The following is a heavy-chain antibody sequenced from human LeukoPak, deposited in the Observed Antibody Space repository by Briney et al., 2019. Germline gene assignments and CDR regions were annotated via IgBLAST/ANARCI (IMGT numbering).Heavy chain of an antibody. CDR1: GFTFDDYG. CDR2: ISSSSSYI. Sequence: GGSLRLSCAASGFTFDDYGMSWVRQAPGKGLEWVSSISSSSSYIYYADSEKGRFTISRDNAKNSLYVQMNSLRAEDTAVYYCARATWDPNYYYYMDVWGKGTTVTISS. J-gene: IGHJ6*03. CDR3: ARATWDPNYYYYMDV. D-gene: IGHD1-26*01. V-gene: IGHV3-21*01.